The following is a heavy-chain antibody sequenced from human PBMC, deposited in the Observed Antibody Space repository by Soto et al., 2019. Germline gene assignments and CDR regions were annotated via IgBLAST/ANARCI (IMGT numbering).Heavy chain of an antibody. V-gene: IGHV3-21*01. CDR3: ARGANPEYFQH. D-gene: IGHD1-26*01. Sequence: GESLRLSCTASGVTFSSCSKNWGRQAPGKGLEWVSSSSSSSSDIYYADSVKDRFTISRDNAKNSLYLQMNTLRAEDSAVYYCARGANPEYFQHWGQGTLVTVSS. CDR1: GVTFSSCS. CDR2: SSSSSSDI. J-gene: IGHJ1*01.